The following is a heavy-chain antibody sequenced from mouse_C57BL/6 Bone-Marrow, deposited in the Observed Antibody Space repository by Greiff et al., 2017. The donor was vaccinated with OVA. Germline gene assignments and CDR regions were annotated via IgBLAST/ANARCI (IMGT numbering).Heavy chain of an antibody. CDR2: INPYNGGT. CDR3: ARGNWEDWYFDV. V-gene: IGHV1-19*01. D-gene: IGHD4-1*02. Sequence: EVQLVESGPVLVKPGASVKMSCKASGYTFTDYYMNWVKQSPGKSLEWIGVINPYNGGTSYNQKFKGKATLTVDKSSSTAYMELNSLTSEDSAVYYCARGNWEDWYFDVWGTGTTVTVSS. J-gene: IGHJ1*03. CDR1: GYTFTDYY.